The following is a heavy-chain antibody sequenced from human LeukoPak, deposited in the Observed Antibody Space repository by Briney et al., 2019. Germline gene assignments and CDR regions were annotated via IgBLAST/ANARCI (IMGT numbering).Heavy chain of an antibody. Sequence: ASVKVSCKASGYTFTSYYMHWVRQAPGQGLEWMGIINPSGGSASYAQKFQGRVTMTRDMSTSTAYMELSSLRSEDTAVYYCAASPYYDFWSGVNWFDPWGQGTLVTVSS. J-gene: IGHJ5*02. D-gene: IGHD3-3*01. CDR1: GYTFTSYY. CDR2: INPSGGSA. CDR3: AASPYYDFWSGVNWFDP. V-gene: IGHV1-46*01.